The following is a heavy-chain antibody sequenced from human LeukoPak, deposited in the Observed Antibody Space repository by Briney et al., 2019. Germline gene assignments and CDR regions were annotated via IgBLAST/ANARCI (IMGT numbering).Heavy chain of an antibody. CDR2: IWYDGSNK. J-gene: IGHJ4*02. CDR3: ASERNYYDSSGYCDY. CDR1: GFNFSSYG. Sequence: GGSLRLSCAASGFNFSSYGMHWVRQAPGKGLEWVAVIWYDGSNKYYADSVKGRFTISRDNSKNTLYLQMNSLRAEDTAVYYCASERNYYDSSGYCDYWGQGTLVTVSS. D-gene: IGHD3-22*01. V-gene: IGHV3-33*01.